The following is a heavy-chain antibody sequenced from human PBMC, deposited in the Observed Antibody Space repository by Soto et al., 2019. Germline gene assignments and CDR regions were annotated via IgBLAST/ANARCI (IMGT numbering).Heavy chain of an antibody. CDR1: GGTFNSHT. CDR3: TRDRPETDVVAVPRQQFDY. V-gene: IGHV1-69*08. CDR2: VVPLLGIE. Sequence: QVQLVQSGAKVKRPGSSVKVSCKASGGTFNSHTINWVRQAPGQGLEWVGRVVPLLGIESHPQKFKDRLRITADTYTGAGFMWLSNLRSEDTAVYYCTRDRPETDVVAVPRQQFDYCGPGPLLTVS. J-gene: IGHJ4*02. D-gene: IGHD2-21*01.